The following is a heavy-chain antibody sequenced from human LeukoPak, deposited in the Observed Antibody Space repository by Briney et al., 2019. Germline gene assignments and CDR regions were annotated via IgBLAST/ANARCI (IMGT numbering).Heavy chain of an antibody. CDR3: ARETTLFFFDY. CDR1: GGSISSYY. Sequence: SETLSLTCTVSGGSISSYYWSWIRQPAGKGLEWIGRIYTSGSTNYNPSLKSRVTIPVDKSKNQFSLKLSSVTAADTAVYYCARETTLFFFDYWGQGTLVTVSS. J-gene: IGHJ4*02. D-gene: IGHD4-17*01. CDR2: IYTSGST. V-gene: IGHV4-4*07.